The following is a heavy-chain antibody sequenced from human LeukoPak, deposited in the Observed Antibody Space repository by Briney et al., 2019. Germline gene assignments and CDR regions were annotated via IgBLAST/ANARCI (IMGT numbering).Heavy chain of an antibody. V-gene: IGHV3-23*01. J-gene: IGHJ6*02. CDR2: ISGTGSST. CDR1: GFTFGNYA. Sequence: GGSLRLSCEASGFTFGNYAMNWVRQAPGKGLEWVSTISGTGSSTYYADSAKGRFTISKDNSKNRLYLQMNSLRTEDTAVYFCARGGQQMSDAMDVWGQGTTVTVSS. D-gene: IGHD6-13*01. CDR3: ARGGQQMSDAMDV.